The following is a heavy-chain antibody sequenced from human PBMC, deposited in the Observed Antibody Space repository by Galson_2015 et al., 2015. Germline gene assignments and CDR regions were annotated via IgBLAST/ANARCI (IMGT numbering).Heavy chain of an antibody. J-gene: IGHJ6*02. Sequence: SLRLSCAASGFTFSSYAMMWVRQAPGKGLEWVSVISAAGSTYYADSVKGRFTISRDNSKNTLYVQMNSLRAEDTAVYYCAKGVMQEVVLLFYYGMDVWGQGTTVTVSS. CDR1: GFTFSSYA. CDR2: ISAAGST. V-gene: IGHV3-23*01. D-gene: IGHD6-13*01. CDR3: AKGVMQEVVLLFYYGMDV.